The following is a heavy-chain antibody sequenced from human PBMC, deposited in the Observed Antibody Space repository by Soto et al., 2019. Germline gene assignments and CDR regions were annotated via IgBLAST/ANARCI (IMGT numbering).Heavy chain of an antibody. CDR3: ARHLTYCSAGSCYSDFPYYGMDV. CDR1: GGSISSSSYY. V-gene: IGHV4-39*01. CDR2: IFYSGST. D-gene: IGHD2-15*01. J-gene: IGHJ6*02. Sequence: LSLTCTVSGGSISSSSYYWGWIRQPPGKGLEWIGSIFYSGSTYYNPSLKRRVTISVDTSKNQFSLKLSSVTAADTAVYYCARHLTYCSAGSCYSDFPYYGMDVWGQGTTVTVSS.